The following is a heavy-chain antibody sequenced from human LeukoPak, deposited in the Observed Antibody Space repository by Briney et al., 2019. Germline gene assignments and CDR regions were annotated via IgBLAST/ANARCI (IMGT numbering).Heavy chain of an antibody. D-gene: IGHD3-22*01. CDR1: GGSFSGYY. Sequence: SETLSLTCAVYGGSFSGYYWSWIRQPPGKGLEWIGEINHSGSTNYNPSLKSRVTISVDTSKNQFSLKLSSVTAADTAVYYCARAPDTAYYYDSSGYMGVGAFDIWGQGTMVTVSS. CDR3: ARAPDTAYYYDSSGYMGVGAFDI. CDR2: INHSGST. J-gene: IGHJ3*02. V-gene: IGHV4-34*01.